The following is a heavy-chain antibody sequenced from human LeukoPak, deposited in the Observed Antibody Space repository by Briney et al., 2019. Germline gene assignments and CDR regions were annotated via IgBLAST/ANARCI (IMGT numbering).Heavy chain of an antibody. J-gene: IGHJ4*02. D-gene: IGHD6-19*01. CDR1: GFIVSTNY. CDR3: ARAGAVAGTGFDY. CDR2: IGSSSSTI. Sequence: GGSLRLSCAASGFIVSTNYMGWVRQAPGKGLEWVSYIGSSSSTIYYADSVKGRFTISRDNAKNSLYLQMNSLRAEDTAVYYCARAGAVAGTGFDYWGQGTLVTVSS. V-gene: IGHV3-48*01.